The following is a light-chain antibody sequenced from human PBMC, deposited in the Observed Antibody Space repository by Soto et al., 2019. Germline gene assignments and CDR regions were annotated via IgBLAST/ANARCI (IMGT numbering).Light chain of an antibody. J-gene: IGLJ2*01. CDR1: SNDVGTYNL. CDR2: EVS. CDR3: SSYTSSSTLVV. V-gene: IGLV2-14*02. Sequence: QSALTQPASVSGSPEQSITISCTGTSNDVGTYNLVSWYQQHPGKAPKVMIYEVSNRPSGVSNRFSGSKSGNTASLTISGLQAEDEADYYCSSYTSSSTLVVFGGGTKLTVL.